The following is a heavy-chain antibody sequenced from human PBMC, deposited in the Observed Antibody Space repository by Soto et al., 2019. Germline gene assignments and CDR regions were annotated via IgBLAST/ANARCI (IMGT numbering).Heavy chain of an antibody. CDR2: ISSSGSTI. Sequence: PGGSLRLSCAASGFTFSSYDMHCVRQAPGKGLECVSYISSSGSTIYYADSVKGRFTISRDNAKDSLCLQMNSLRAEDTAVYYCATDQAYYHSRGYSSWCYYGMDVWGQGTTVPV. CDR1: GFTFSSYD. D-gene: IGHD3-22*01. CDR3: ATDQAYYHSRGYSSWCYYGMDV. J-gene: IGHJ6*02. V-gene: IGHV3-48*03.